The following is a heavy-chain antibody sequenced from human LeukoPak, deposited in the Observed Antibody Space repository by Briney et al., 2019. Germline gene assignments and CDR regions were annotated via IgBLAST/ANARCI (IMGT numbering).Heavy chain of an antibody. CDR3: AKWGDYDILTGYYDPDY. CDR1: GFTLTNYA. CDR2: ISGRDDST. D-gene: IGHD3-9*01. V-gene: IGHV3-23*01. Sequence: GGSLRLSCAASGFTLTNYAMYWVRQAPGKGLEWVSAISGRDDSTYYADSVKGGFTISRDTSKNTLFLQMNSLRAEDTAVYYCAKWGDYDILTGYYDPDYWGQGTLVTVSS. J-gene: IGHJ4*02.